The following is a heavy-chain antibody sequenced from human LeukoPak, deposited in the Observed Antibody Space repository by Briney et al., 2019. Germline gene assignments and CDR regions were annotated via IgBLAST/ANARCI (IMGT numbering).Heavy chain of an antibody. Sequence: GGSLRLSCAAPGFTFSSNAMSWVRKAPGKGLGWVSAFSGSGGSAYYADSVKGRFTISRDNSKNTLYLQMNSLRAEDTAVYYCAKDPSSSWQENWFDPWGQGTLVTVSS. CDR1: GFTFSSNA. CDR3: AKDPSSSWQENWFDP. CDR2: FSGSGGSA. D-gene: IGHD6-13*01. V-gene: IGHV3-23*01. J-gene: IGHJ5*02.